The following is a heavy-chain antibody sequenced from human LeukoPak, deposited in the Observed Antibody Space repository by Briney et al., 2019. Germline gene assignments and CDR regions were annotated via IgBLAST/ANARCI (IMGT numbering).Heavy chain of an antibody. CDR2: IKTDGSLI. CDR1: GFTFSSYW. Sequence: GGSLRLSCVASGFTFSSYWMTWVRQAPGKGLEWVANIKTDGSLIYYVDSVKGRFTISRDNAKNSLYLQMNSLRAEDTAVYYCARTAGDSSSWSNYYYYYMDVWGKGTTVTVSS. V-gene: IGHV3-7*01. J-gene: IGHJ6*03. CDR3: ARTAGDSSSWSNYYYYYMDV. D-gene: IGHD6-13*01.